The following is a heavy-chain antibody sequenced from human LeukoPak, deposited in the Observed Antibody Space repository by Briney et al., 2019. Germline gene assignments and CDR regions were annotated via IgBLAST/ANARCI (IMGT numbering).Heavy chain of an antibody. Sequence: GGSLRLSCAASGFTFSSYEMNWVRQAPGKGLEWVSYISSSGSTIYYADSVKGRFTISRDNAKNSLYLQMNSLRAEDTAVYYCARILGGYYYMDVWGKGTTVTVSS. CDR2: ISSSGSTI. CDR1: GFTFSSYE. CDR3: ARILGGYYYMDV. D-gene: IGHD3-16*01. J-gene: IGHJ6*03. V-gene: IGHV3-48*03.